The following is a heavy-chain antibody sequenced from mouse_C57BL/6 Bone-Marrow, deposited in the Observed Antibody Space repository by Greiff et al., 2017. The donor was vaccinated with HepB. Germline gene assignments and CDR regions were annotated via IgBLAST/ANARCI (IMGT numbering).Heavy chain of an antibody. CDR3: ARLIYYYGSSPYWYFDV. D-gene: IGHD1-1*01. Sequence: EVKLVESGGGLVQPGGSLKLSCAASGFTFSDYYMYWVRQTPEKRLEWVAYISNGGGSTYYPDTVKGRFTISRDNAKNTLYLQMSRLKSEDTAMYYCARLIYYYGSSPYWYFDVWGTGTTVTVSS. J-gene: IGHJ1*03. V-gene: IGHV5-12*01. CDR1: GFTFSDYY. CDR2: ISNGGGST.